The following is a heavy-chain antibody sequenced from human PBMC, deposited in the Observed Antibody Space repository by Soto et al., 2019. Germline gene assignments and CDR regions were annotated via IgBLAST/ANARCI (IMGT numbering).Heavy chain of an antibody. CDR1: GFTFSYYA. J-gene: IGHJ6*02. Sequence: EVQLLKSGGGLVQPGGSLGLSCAASGFTFSYYAMSWVRQAPGKGLEWVSTISGSGSSTYHADSVRGRFSISRDNSKNAGYLQMNSLRAEDTAVYYCAKEMCSGGSCYASYGMDVWGQGTTVTVSS. CDR3: AKEMCSGGSCYASYGMDV. CDR2: ISGSGSST. V-gene: IGHV3-23*01. D-gene: IGHD2-15*01.